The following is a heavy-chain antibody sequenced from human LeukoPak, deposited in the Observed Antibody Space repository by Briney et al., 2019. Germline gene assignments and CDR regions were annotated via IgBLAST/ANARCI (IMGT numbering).Heavy chain of an antibody. CDR3: ASRITMVRGAFGGP. CDR1: GGSISSSSYY. V-gene: IGHV4-39*07. J-gene: IGHJ5*02. D-gene: IGHD3-10*01. Sequence: PSETLSLTCTVSGGSISSSSYYWGWIRQPPGKGLEWIGSIYYSGNTYYNPSLKSRVTISVDTSKNLFSLKLSSVTAADTAVYYCASRITMVRGAFGGPWGQGTLVTVSS. CDR2: IYYSGNT.